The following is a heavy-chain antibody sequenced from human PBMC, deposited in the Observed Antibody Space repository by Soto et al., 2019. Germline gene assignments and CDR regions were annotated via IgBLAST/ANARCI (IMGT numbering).Heavy chain of an antibody. CDR3: ARSAGYFPG. Sequence: QVQLQQWGAELLKPSETLSLTCAVYGGSFSGYYWSWIRQPPGKGLEWIGEINHSGSTNYNPSLKSRVTISVDTSKNQFSLTLSSGTAADTAVYYCARSAGYFPGWGQGTLVTVSS. D-gene: IGHD3-9*01. CDR1: GGSFSGYY. CDR2: INHSGST. V-gene: IGHV4-34*01. J-gene: IGHJ4*02.